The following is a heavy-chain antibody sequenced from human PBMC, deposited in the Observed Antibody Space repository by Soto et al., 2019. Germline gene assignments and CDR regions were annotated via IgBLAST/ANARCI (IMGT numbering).Heavy chain of an antibody. V-gene: IGHV4-39*01. J-gene: IGHJ4*02. Sequence: QLQLQESGPGLVKPSETLSLTCTVSGGSISSPGYYWGWIRQPPGKGLEWIGSMYYRGSTFYNASLTSRVTISGDTSKNQLSLKVNSVTAADTAVYNCARLKCSGGTCYSGFDYWGQGTLVTVAS. CDR1: GGSISSPGYY. D-gene: IGHD2-15*01. CDR2: MYYRGST. CDR3: ARLKCSGGTCYSGFDY.